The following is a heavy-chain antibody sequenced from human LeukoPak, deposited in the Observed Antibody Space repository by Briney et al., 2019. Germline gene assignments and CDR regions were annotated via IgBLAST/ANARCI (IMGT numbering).Heavy chain of an antibody. V-gene: IGHV1-8*01. CDR3: ARRYYYYYYMDV. Sequence: GASVKVSCKASGYTFTSYDINWVRQATGQGLEWMGWMKPNSGNTGYAQKFQGRVTMTRNTSISTAYMELSSLRSEDTAVYYCARRYYYYYYMDVWGKGTTVTVSS. CDR2: MKPNSGNT. CDR1: GYTFTSYD. J-gene: IGHJ6*03.